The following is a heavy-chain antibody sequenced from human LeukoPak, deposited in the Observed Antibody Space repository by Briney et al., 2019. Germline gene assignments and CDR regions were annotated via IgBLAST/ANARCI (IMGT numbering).Heavy chain of an antibody. CDR2: IYSSGST. V-gene: IGHV4-39*01. CDR3: ASIRIEAAGSGLGAEYFQH. D-gene: IGHD6-13*01. J-gene: IGHJ1*01. CDR1: GGSISSSSYY. Sequence: ASETLSLTCTVSGGSISSSSYYWGWIRQPPGKGLEWIGSIYSSGSTYYNPSLKSRVTISVDTSKNQFSLKLSSVTAADTAVYYCASIRIEAAGSGLGAEYFQHWGQGTLVTVSS.